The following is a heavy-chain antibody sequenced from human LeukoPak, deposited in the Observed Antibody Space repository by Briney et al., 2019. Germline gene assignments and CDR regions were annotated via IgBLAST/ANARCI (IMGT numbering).Heavy chain of an antibody. CDR3: ARDFYCSRTSCYSFDAFDI. D-gene: IGHD2-2*01. J-gene: IGHJ3*02. Sequence: PGVSLRLSCAASGFTFSSYAMSWVRQAPGKGLELVSSISSSSSYIYYADSVKGRFTISRDNAKNSLYLQMNSLRAEDTAVYYCARDFYCSRTSCYSFDAFDIWGQGTMVTVSS. CDR2: ISSSSSYI. CDR1: GFTFSSYA. V-gene: IGHV3-21*01.